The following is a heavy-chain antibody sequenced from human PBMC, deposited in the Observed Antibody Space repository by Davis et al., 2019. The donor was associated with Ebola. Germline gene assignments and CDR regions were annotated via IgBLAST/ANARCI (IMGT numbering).Heavy chain of an antibody. J-gene: IGHJ6*02. CDR1: GYSFTSYW. CDR2: IDPSDSYT. V-gene: IGHV5-10-1*01. CDR3: ARPKYYYYGMDV. Sequence: GESLKTSCTGSGYSFTSYWISWVRQMPGKGLEWMGRIDPSDSYTNYSPSFQGHVTISADKSISTAYLQWSSLKASDTAMYYCARPKYYYYGMDVWGQGTTVTVSS.